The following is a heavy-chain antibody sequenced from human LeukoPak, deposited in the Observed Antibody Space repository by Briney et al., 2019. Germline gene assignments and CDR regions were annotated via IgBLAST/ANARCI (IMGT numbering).Heavy chain of an antibody. Sequence: ASVKVSCKASVYTFPTYAITWVRQAPGQGLECVGWVSAYNGNTDYAQKFQGRVTMTTDRPTSTGYMELRSLRSDDTAVYYCARDRSHGDAFDIWGQGTMVIVSS. CDR1: VYTFPTYA. V-gene: IGHV1-18*04. CDR3: ARDRSHGDAFDI. J-gene: IGHJ3*02. CDR2: VSAYNGNT.